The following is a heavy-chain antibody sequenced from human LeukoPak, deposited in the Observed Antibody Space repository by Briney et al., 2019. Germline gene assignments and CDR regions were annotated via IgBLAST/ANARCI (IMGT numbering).Heavy chain of an antibody. CDR3: AREEATYYDFWSGYTGGSGRYYLDY. CDR2: IYYSGST. J-gene: IGHJ4*02. D-gene: IGHD3-3*01. Sequence: PSETLSLTCTVSGGSISSSSYYWGWIRQPPGKGLEWIGSIYYSGSTYYNPSLKSRVTISVDTSKNQFSLKLSSVTAADTAVYYCAREEATYYDFWSGYTGGSGRYYLDYWGQGTLVTVSS. V-gene: IGHV4-39*02. CDR1: GGSISSSSYY.